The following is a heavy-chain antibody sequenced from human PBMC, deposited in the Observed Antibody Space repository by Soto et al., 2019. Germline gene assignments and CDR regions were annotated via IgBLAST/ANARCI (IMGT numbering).Heavy chain of an antibody. V-gene: IGHV1-8*01. CDR2: MSPKNGNT. CDR3: ARGPDDYDSSGYYDS. D-gene: IGHD3-22*01. CDR1: GYTFTSYD. J-gene: IGHJ5*01. Sequence: QVQLVQSGAEVKKPGASVKVSCKASGYTFTSYDIVWVRQATGQGLEWMGWMSPKNGNTGYAQKFQGRITMTRNTSLRTAYMELSSLTSEDTAVYFCARGPDDYDSSGYYDSWGQGTLVTVSS.